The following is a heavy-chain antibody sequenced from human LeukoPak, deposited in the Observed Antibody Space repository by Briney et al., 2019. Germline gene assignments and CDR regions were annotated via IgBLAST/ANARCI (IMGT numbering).Heavy chain of an antibody. D-gene: IGHD5-12*01. J-gene: IGHJ4*02. CDR2: IKQDGSEK. CDR3: ASGLRTFDY. Sequence: GGSLRLSCAASGFTFSSYWMSWVRQAPGKGLEWVANIKQDGSEKYFVDSVKGRFTISRDNAKNSLFLQMNSLRAEDTAVYYCASGLRTFDYWGQGTQVTVSS. CDR1: GFTFSSYW. V-gene: IGHV3-7*01.